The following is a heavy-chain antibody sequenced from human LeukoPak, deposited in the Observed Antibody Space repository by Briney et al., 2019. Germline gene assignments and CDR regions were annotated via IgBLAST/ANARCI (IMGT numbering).Heavy chain of an antibody. CDR1: GFTFSNFE. CDR2: ISSSGSII. Sequence: GGSLRLSCAASGFTFSNFEMNWVRQAPGKGLEWVSYISSSGSIIYYADSVKGRFTISRDNAKNTLYLQMNSLRAEDTAVYYCATDVDSHAFDIWGQGTMVTVSS. V-gene: IGHV3-48*03. CDR3: ATDVDSHAFDI. D-gene: IGHD5-12*01. J-gene: IGHJ3*02.